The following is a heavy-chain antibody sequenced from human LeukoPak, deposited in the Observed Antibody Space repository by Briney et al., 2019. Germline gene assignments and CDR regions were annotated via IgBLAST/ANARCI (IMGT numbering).Heavy chain of an antibody. J-gene: IGHJ5*02. CDR2: IYTSGST. D-gene: IGHD3-10*01. CDR3: AGAQLWFGELYWFDP. Sequence: PSETLSLTCTVSGGSISSYYWSWIRQPAGKGLEWIGRIYTSGSTNYNPSLKSRVTMSVDTSKNQFSLKLSSVTAADTAVYYCAGAQLWFGELYWFDPWGQGTLVTVSS. V-gene: IGHV4-4*07. CDR1: GGSISSYY.